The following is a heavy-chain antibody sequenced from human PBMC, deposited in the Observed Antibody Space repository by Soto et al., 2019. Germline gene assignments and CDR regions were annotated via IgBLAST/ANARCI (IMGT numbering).Heavy chain of an antibody. J-gene: IGHJ6*03. CDR2: IYYSGST. D-gene: IGHD4-4*01. Sequence: SETLSLTCTVSGGSISSYYWSWIRQPPGKGLEWIGYIYYSGSTNYNPSLKSRVTISVDTSKNQFSLKLSSVTAADTAVYYCARDRLHDYSNLRLQDYYYYMDVWGKGTTVTVSS. CDR3: ARDRLHDYSNLRLQDYYYYMDV. CDR1: GGSISSYY. V-gene: IGHV4-59*01.